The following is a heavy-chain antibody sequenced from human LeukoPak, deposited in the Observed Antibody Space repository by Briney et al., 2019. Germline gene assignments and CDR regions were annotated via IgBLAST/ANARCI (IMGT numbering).Heavy chain of an antibody. CDR3: ARGRGTAMVPYYYYYYMDV. Sequence: KASETLSLTCAVYGGSFSGCYWSWIRQPPGKGLEWIGEINHSGSTNYNPSLKSRVTISVDTSKNQFSLKLSSVTAADTAVYYCARGRGTAMVPYYYYYYMDVWGKGTTVTVSS. J-gene: IGHJ6*03. CDR2: INHSGST. CDR1: GGSFSGCY. V-gene: IGHV4-34*01. D-gene: IGHD5-18*01.